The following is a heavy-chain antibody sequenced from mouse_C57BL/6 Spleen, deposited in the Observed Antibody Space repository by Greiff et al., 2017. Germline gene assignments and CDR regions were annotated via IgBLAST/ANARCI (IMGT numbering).Heavy chain of an antibody. V-gene: IGHV5-16*01. D-gene: IGHD2-3*01. CDR1: GFTFSDYY. J-gene: IGHJ4*01. Sequence: EVKLQESEGGLVQPGSSMKLSCTASGFTFSDYYMAWVRQVPEKGLEWVANINYDGSSTYYLDSLKSRFIISRDNAKNILYLQMSSLKSEDTATYYCARDGYYGGAMDYWGQGTSVTVSS. CDR3: ARDGYYGGAMDY. CDR2: INYDGSST.